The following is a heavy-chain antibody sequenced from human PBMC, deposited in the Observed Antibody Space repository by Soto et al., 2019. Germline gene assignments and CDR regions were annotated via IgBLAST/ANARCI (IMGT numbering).Heavy chain of an antibody. J-gene: IGHJ6*02. V-gene: IGHV3-11*06. D-gene: IGHD2-15*01. CDR1: GFTFSDYY. CDR2: ISSSSSYT. CDR3: ASPLVAAYGMDV. Sequence: GGSLRLSCAASGFTFSDYYMSWIRQAPGKGLEWVSYISSSSSYTSYADSVKGRFTISRDNAKNSLYLQMNSLRAEDTAVYYCASPLVAAYGMDVWGQGTTVTVSS.